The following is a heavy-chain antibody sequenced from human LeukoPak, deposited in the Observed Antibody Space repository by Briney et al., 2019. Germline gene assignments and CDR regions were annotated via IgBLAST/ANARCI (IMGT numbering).Heavy chain of an antibody. CDR2: ISYDGSDK. CDR1: GFTISTYG. Sequence: SGRSLRLSCAASGFTISTYGMHWVRQAPGKGLEWVALISYDGSDKYYADSVKGRFTTSRDNSKNTLYLQMNSLRAEDTAVYYCARELTEGDYWGQGTLVTVSS. J-gene: IGHJ4*02. D-gene: IGHD3-9*01. CDR3: ARELTEGDY. V-gene: IGHV3-30*03.